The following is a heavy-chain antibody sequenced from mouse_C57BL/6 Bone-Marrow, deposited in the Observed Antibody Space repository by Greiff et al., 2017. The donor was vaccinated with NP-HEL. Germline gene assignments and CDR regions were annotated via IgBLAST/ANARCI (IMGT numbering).Heavy chain of an antibody. CDR3: DTEYYGSSYWYFDV. D-gene: IGHD1-1*01. CDR2: IHPNSGST. Sequence: QVQLKQPGAELVKPGASVKLSCKASGYTFTSYWMHWVKQRPGQGLEWIGMIHPNSGSTNYNEKFKSKATLTVDKSSSTAYMQLSSLTSEDSAVLYSDTEYYGSSYWYFDVWGTGTT. J-gene: IGHJ1*03. V-gene: IGHV1-64*01. CDR1: GYTFTSYW.